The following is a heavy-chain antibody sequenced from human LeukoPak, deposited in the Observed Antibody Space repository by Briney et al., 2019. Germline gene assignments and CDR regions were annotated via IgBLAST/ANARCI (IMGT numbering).Heavy chain of an antibody. CDR3: ARDDSRSTFDY. D-gene: IGHD6-6*01. CDR2: IKQDGSEK. V-gene: IGHV3-7*01. Sequence: GGSLRLSCAASGFTFSSYWMSWVRQAPGKGLEWVASIKQDGSEKYYVDSVKGRFTISRDNAKNSLYLQMNSLRAEDTAVYYCARDDSRSTFDYWGQGTLVTVSS. J-gene: IGHJ4*02. CDR1: GFTFSSYW.